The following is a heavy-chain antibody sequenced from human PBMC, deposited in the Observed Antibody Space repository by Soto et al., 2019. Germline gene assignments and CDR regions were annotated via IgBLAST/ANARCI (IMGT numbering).Heavy chain of an antibody. Sequence: SETLSLTCAVSGGSISSGGYSWSWIRQPPGKGLEWIGYIYHSGSTYYNPSLKSRVTISVDRSKNQFSLKLSSVTAADTAVYYCARASTVTTLRFDYWGQGTLVTVSS. CDR3: ARASTVTTLRFDY. D-gene: IGHD4-17*01. CDR1: GGSISSGGYS. CDR2: IYHSGST. J-gene: IGHJ4*02. V-gene: IGHV4-30-2*01.